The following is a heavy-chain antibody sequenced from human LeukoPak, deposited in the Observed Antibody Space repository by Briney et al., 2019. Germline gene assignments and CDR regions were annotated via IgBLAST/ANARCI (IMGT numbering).Heavy chain of an antibody. CDR1: GASITSGNYY. J-gene: IGHJ4*02. CDR2: INHSGST. V-gene: IGHV4-39*01. Sequence: PSETLSLTCAVSGASITSGNYYWGWIRQSPGKGLEWIANINHSGSTFYHPALNTRVSISVDTSKNQFFLKLSSVTAADTGVYYCARHQVFAPSLFYFDFWGQGTLVIVSS. CDR3: ARHQVFAPSLFYFDF.